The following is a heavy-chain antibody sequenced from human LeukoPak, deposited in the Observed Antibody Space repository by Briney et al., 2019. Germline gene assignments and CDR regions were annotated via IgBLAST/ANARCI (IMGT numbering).Heavy chain of an antibody. Sequence: GESLKISCKGSGYTFTSYWIGWVRQMPGQGLEWMGIIYPGDSDTRYSPSFQGQVTISADKSISTAYLQWSSLKASDTAMYYCVRNPFPASYGDGDYWGQGTLVTVSS. CDR1: GYTFTSYW. D-gene: IGHD4-17*01. CDR2: IYPGDSDT. V-gene: IGHV5-51*01. J-gene: IGHJ4*02. CDR3: VRNPFPASYGDGDY.